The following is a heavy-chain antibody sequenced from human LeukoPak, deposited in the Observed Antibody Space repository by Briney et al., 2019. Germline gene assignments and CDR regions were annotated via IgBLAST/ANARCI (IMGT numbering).Heavy chain of an antibody. CDR1: GFTFGDTW. CDR2: IKQDGSEK. Sequence: GGSLRLSCAASGFTFGDTWMNRVRQVPGQGLEWVANIKQDGSEKFYVASVKGRFTISRDNGKSSLYLQMNSLRAEDTALYYCATSYDMGWLIGYWGQGTLVTVSS. V-gene: IGHV3-7*03. D-gene: IGHD3/OR15-3a*01. J-gene: IGHJ4*02. CDR3: ATSYDMGWLIGY.